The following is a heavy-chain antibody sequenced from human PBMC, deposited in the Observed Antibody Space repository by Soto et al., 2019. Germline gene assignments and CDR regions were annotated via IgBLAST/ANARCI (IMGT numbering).Heavy chain of an antibody. CDR1: GYTFTGYY. CDR2: INPNSGGT. J-gene: IGHJ6*02. CDR3: ARDPFRSITIFGVAYGMDV. V-gene: IGHV1-2*02. Sequence: ASVKVSCKASGYTFTGYYMHWVRQAPGQGLEWMGWINPNSGGTNYAQKFQGRVTMTRDTSISTAYMELSRLRSDDTAVYYCARDPFRSITIFGVAYGMDVWGQGTTVTVSS. D-gene: IGHD3-3*01.